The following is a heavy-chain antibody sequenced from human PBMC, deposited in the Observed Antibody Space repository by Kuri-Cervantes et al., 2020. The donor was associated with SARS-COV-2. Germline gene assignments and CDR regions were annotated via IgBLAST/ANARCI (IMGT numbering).Heavy chain of an antibody. J-gene: IGHJ4*02. CDR2: ISGSGSYI. D-gene: IGHD5-12*01. CDR3: ARERSVGYSGYDSSWSFDY. CDR1: GFTFSGYT. Sequence: GESLKISCVATGFTFSGYTMNWVRQAPGKALQWVSSISGSGSYIYYADSVKGRFTISRDNAKNSLYLQMNSLRAEDTAVYYCARERSVGYSGYDSSWSFDYWGQGTLVTVSS. V-gene: IGHV3-21*01.